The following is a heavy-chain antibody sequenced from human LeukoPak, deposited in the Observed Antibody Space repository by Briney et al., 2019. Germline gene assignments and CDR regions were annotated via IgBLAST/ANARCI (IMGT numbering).Heavy chain of an antibody. J-gene: IGHJ6*02. D-gene: IGHD5-12*01. V-gene: IGHV4-4*07. CDR1: GGSLSSYY. CDR2: IYTSGSS. CDR3: AREVAGGYDYVSYYYYGMDV. Sequence: SETLSLTCTVSGGSLSSYYWSWIRQPAGKGLEWIVRIYTSGSSNYNPSLKRRVTMSVDTSKNQFSLKLSSVTAADPAVYYCAREVAGGYDYVSYYYYGMDVWRQGTTVTVSS.